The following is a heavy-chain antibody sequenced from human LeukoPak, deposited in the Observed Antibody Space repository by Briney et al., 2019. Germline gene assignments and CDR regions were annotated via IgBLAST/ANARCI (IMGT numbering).Heavy chain of an antibody. D-gene: IGHD3-22*01. J-gene: IGHJ4*02. CDR2: IKGKTDGGTT. V-gene: IGHV3-15*01. CDR3: TTGLARTYYYDSSGYYLFDY. Sequence: PGGSLRLSCAASGFTFSNAWMSWVRQAPGKGLEWVGRIKGKTDGGTTDYAAPVKGRFTISRDDSKNTLYLQMNSLKTEDTAVYYCTTGLARTYYYDSSGYYLFDYWGQGTLVTVSS. CDR1: GFTFSNAW.